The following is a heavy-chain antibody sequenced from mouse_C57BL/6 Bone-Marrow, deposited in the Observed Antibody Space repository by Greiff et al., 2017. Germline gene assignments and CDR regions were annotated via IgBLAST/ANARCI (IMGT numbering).Heavy chain of an antibody. D-gene: IGHD2-3*01. CDR1: GYTFTDYN. V-gene: IGHV1-18*01. Sequence: VQLQQSGPELVKPGASVKIPCKASGYTFTDYNMDWVKQSHGKILEWIGDINPNNGGTIYNQKFKGKATLTVDKSSSTAYMELRSLTSEDTAVYYCAREVIYDGYYYFDYWGQGTTLTVSS. J-gene: IGHJ2*01. CDR3: AREVIYDGYYYFDY. CDR2: INPNNGGT.